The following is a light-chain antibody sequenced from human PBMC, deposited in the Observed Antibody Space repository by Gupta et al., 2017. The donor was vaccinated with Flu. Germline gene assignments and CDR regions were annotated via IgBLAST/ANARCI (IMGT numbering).Light chain of an antibody. Sequence: SVLTQPPPVSVAPGQTATITCAGNRIGTKAVAWYPQKTGQAPGLAGHDENQRPAGKPDGGGGSNPNYGNTATLASSGVGAGDEADYYCQVGDSYNDHWVFGGGTKLTVL. V-gene: IGLV3-21*02. CDR2: DEN. CDR3: QVGDSYNDHWV. J-gene: IGLJ2*01. CDR1: RIGTKA.